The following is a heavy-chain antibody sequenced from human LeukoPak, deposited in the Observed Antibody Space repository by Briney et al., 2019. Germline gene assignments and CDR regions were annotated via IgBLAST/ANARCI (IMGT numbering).Heavy chain of an antibody. CDR1: GFTFSSYA. CDR2: ISGSGGST. J-gene: IGHJ5*02. Sequence: QTGGSLRLSCAASGFTFSSYAMSWVRQAPGKGLEWVSAISGSGGSTYYADSVKGRFTISRDNSKNTLYLQMNGLRAEDTAVYYCAKVLAVAGTLFDPWGQGTLVTVSS. V-gene: IGHV3-23*01. CDR3: AKVLAVAGTLFDP. D-gene: IGHD6-19*01.